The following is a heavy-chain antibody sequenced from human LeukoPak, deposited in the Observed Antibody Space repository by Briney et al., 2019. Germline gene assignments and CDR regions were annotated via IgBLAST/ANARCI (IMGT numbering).Heavy chain of an antibody. CDR3: ARAIHSSSWYVGGY. V-gene: IGHV3-30-3*01. CDR1: GFTFSSYA. J-gene: IGHJ4*02. CDR2: ISYDGSNK. Sequence: PGGSLRLSCAASGFTFSSYAMHWVRQAPGKGLEWVAVISYDGSNKYYADSVKGRFTISRDNSKNTLYLQMNSLRAEDTAVYYCARAIHSSSWYVGGYWGQGTLVTVSS. D-gene: IGHD6-13*01.